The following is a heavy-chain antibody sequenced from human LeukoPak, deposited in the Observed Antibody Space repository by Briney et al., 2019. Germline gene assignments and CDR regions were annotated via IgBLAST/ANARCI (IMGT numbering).Heavy chain of an antibody. Sequence: SETLSLTCTVSGGSISSYYWSWIRQPPGKGLEWIGYIYYSGSTNYNPSLKSRVTISVDTSKNQFSLKLSSVTAADTAVYYCARDKSSGWFWFDPWGQGTLVTVSS. CDR1: GGSISSYY. CDR2: IYYSGST. CDR3: ARDKSSGWFWFDP. J-gene: IGHJ5*02. V-gene: IGHV4-59*01. D-gene: IGHD6-19*01.